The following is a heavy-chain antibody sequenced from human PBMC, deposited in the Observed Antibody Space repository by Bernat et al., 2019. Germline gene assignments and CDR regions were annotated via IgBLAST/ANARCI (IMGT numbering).Heavy chain of an antibody. CDR3: AKDLSWNQVDY. V-gene: IGHV3-74*01. CDR2: INTDGTTI. CDR1: GFTFSSNW. J-gene: IGHJ4*02. D-gene: IGHD1-1*01. Sequence: EVQLVESGGGSVQPGGSLRLSCAASGFTFSSNWMHWVRQAPGKGLVWVSRINTDGTTINYADSVKGRFTISRDNAKNTLYLQMNSLRAEDTAVYYCAKDLSWNQVDYWGQGALVTVSS.